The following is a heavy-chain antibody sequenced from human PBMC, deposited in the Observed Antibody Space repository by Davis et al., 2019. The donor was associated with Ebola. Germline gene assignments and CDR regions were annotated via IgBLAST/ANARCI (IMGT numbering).Heavy chain of an antibody. CDR1: GYSFTSYW. D-gene: IGHD4-17*01. CDR3: ARFYGDHGYYYGMDV. J-gene: IGHJ6*02. V-gene: IGHV5-51*01. CDR2: IYPGDSDT. Sequence: GGSLRLSCKGSGYSFTSYWIGWVRQMPGKGLEWMGIIYPGDSDTRYSPSFQGQVTISADKSISTAYLQWSSLKASDTAMYYGARFYGDHGYYYGMDVWGQGTTVTVSS.